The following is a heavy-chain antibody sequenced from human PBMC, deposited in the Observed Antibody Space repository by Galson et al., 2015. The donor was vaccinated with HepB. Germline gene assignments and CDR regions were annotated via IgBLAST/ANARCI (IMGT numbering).Heavy chain of an antibody. CDR1: GFTFSSYS. CDR3: ARGPDIVLMVYAILEGWFDP. Sequence: SLRLSCAASGFTFSSYSMNWVRQAPGKGLEWVSSISSSSSYIYYADSVKGRFTISRDNAKNSLYLQMNSLRAEDTAVYYCARGPDIVLMVYAILEGWFDPWGQGTLVTVSS. D-gene: IGHD2-8*01. V-gene: IGHV3-21*01. CDR2: ISSSSSYI. J-gene: IGHJ5*02.